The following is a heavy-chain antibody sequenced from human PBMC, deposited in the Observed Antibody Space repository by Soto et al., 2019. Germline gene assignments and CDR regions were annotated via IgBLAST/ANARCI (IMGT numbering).Heavy chain of an antibody. Sequence: QVQLQESGPGLVKPSETLSLTCTVSGGSMNTNYWTWIRQPPGKALEWIGQIHFSGSTNYNPSLMRRVAISVDTSTNRSSLTVTSVTASDTAVYYCARVGRAWYGVFDWGQGTLVTVSS. CDR2: IHFSGST. CDR1: GGSMNTNY. D-gene: IGHD6-19*01. CDR3: ARVGRAWYGVFD. J-gene: IGHJ4*02. V-gene: IGHV4-59*01.